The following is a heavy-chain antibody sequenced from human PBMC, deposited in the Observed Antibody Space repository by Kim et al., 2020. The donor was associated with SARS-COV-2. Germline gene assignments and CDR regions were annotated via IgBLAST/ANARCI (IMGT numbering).Heavy chain of an antibody. CDR2: INHSGST. CDR1: GGSFSGYY. CDR3: ARERITMVRGVRGWFDP. J-gene: IGHJ5*02. V-gene: IGHV4-34*01. D-gene: IGHD3-10*01. Sequence: SETLSLTCAVYGGSFSGYYWSWIRQPPGKGLEWIGEINHSGSTNYNPSLKSRVTISVDTSKNQFSLKLSSVTAADTAVYYCARERITMVRGVRGWFDPWGQGTLVTVSS.